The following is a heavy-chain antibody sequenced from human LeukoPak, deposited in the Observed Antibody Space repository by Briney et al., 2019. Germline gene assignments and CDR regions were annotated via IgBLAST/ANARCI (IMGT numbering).Heavy chain of an antibody. CDR1: GDSISTSNSY. CDR3: ARELWFGESNYYFDY. CDR2: IYYSGNT. Sequence: ASETLSLTCTVSGDSISTSNSYWGWIRQPPGKGLEWIGSIYYSGNTYYNASLKSRVTISVDTSKNQFSLKLSSVTAADTAVYYCARELWFGESNYYFDYWGQGTLVTVSS. V-gene: IGHV4-39*07. D-gene: IGHD3-10*01. J-gene: IGHJ4*02.